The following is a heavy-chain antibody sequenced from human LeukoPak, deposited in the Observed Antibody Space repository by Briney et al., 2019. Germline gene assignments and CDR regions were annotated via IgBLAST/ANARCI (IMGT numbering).Heavy chain of an antibody. Sequence: GGSLRLSCAASGFTFSSYSMNWVRQAPGKGLEWVSSISSSSSYIYYADSVKSRFTISRDNAKNSLYLQMNSLRAEDTAVYYCARAPTGVGNFDYWGQGTLVTVSS. CDR1: GFTFSSYS. V-gene: IGHV3-21*01. CDR2: ISSSSSYI. D-gene: IGHD2-8*01. CDR3: ARAPTGVGNFDY. J-gene: IGHJ4*02.